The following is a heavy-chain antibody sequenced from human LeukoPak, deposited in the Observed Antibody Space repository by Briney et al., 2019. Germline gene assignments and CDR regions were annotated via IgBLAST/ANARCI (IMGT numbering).Heavy chain of an antibody. D-gene: IGHD5-12*01. J-gene: IGHJ3*02. CDR2: ISAYNGNT. CDR1: GYTFSRYG. Sequence: GASVKVSCKASGYTFSRYGISWVRQAPGQGLEWMGWISAYNGNTNYAQKLQGRVTMTIDTSTSTAYMELRSLRSDDTAVYYCARDSARLPSDAFDIWGQGTMVTVSS. CDR3: ARDSARLPSDAFDI. V-gene: IGHV1-18*01.